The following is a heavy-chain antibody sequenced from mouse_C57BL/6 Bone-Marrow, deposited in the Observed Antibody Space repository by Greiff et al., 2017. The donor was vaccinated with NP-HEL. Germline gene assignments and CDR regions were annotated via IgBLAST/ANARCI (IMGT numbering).Heavy chain of an antibody. CDR1: GYTFTSYW. V-gene: IGHV1-50*01. CDR2: IDPSDSYT. J-gene: IGHJ4*01. D-gene: IGHD1-1*02. Sequence: QVQLQQPGAELVKPGASVKLSCKASGYTFTSYWMQWVKQRPGQGLEWIGEIDPSDSYTNYNQKFKGKATLTVDTSSSTAYMQLRSLTSEDSAVFDCAREGWNCVYCYGRDYGDRGTSVTVSS. CDR3: AREGWNCVYCYGRDY.